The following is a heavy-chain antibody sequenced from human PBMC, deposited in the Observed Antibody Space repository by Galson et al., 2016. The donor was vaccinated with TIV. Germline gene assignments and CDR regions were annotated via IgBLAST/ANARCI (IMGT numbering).Heavy chain of an antibody. CDR1: GSMFSKDN. Sequence: SLRLSCAASGSMFSKDNMHWVRQAPGKGLEWVACISGRGSYISYADSVKGRFTISRDNARNSLYLQMNSLTAEDTAMYYCTREDGNYVPVYDGFDIWGPGTMVTVSS. V-gene: IGHV3-21*04. CDR2: ISGRGSYI. D-gene: IGHD4-17*01. CDR3: TREDGNYVPVYDGFDI. J-gene: IGHJ3*02.